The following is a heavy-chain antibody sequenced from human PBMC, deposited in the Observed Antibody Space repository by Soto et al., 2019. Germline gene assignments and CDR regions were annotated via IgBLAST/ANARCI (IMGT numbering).Heavy chain of an antibody. CDR2: ISAYNGNT. Sequence: ASVKVSCKASGYTFTSYGISWVRQAPGQGLEWMGWISAYNGNTNYAQKLQGRVTMTTDTSTSTAYMELRSLRSDDTAVYYCARGLDTVAVAPDFDYWGQGTLGTVSS. D-gene: IGHD5-12*01. J-gene: IGHJ4*02. V-gene: IGHV1-18*01. CDR1: GYTFTSYG. CDR3: ARGLDTVAVAPDFDY.